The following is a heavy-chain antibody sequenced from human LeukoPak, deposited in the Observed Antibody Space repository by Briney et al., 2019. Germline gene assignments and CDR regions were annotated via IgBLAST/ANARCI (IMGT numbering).Heavy chain of an antibody. V-gene: IGHV4-4*07. J-gene: IGHJ4*02. CDR3: PIAMVRGVISLFDY. CDR2: IYTSGST. CDR1: GGSISSYY. D-gene: IGHD3-10*01. Sequence: SETLSLTCTVSGGSISSYYWSWIRQPAGKGLEWIERIYTSGSTNYNPSLKSRVTMSVDTSKNQFSLRLSSVTAADTAVYYCPIAMVRGVISLFDYWGQGTLVTVSS.